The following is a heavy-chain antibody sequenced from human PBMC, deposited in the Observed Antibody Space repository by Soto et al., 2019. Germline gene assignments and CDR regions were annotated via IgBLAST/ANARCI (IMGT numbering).Heavy chain of an antibody. D-gene: IGHD4-17*01. Sequence: QVHLQESGPGLVKSSETLFLTCSVSGYSIDRGYYWGWMRQPPGKGLEWLASIYYTGNSYYDPSLKRRVSISVDTSKNHYSLNLTSLTSADTAVYYSVRVAKTYGPHKPWRHGTPVTVPS. V-gene: IGHV4-38-2*02. CDR1: GYSIDRGYY. CDR3: VRVAKTYGPHKP. CDR2: IYYTGNS. J-gene: IGHJ5*02.